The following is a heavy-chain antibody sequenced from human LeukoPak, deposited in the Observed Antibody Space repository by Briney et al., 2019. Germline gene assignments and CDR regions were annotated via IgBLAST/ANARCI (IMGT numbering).Heavy chain of an antibody. D-gene: IGHD2-8*01. CDR2: INTNTGNP. CDR3: ARAGIGFCTSGDCSPDF. J-gene: IGHJ4*02. V-gene: IGHV7-4-1*02. Sequence: GASVKVSCKASGYTFSHYGLKWVRQAPGQGLEWMVWINTNTGNPTYAQDFTGRFVFSLDTSVSTAYLQISSLEAEDTAVYYCARAGIGFCTSGDCSPDFWGQGTLVTVSS. CDR1: GYTFSHYG.